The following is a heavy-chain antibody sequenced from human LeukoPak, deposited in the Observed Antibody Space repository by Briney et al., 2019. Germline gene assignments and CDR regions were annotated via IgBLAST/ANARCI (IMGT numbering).Heavy chain of an antibody. CDR3: ARVREYYYMDV. V-gene: IGHV3-21*01. Sequence: GGSLRLSCAASGFTFSSYSMNWVRQAPGKGLEWVSSISSSSSYIYYADSVKGRFTISRDNAKNSLYLQMNSLRAEDTAAYYCARVREYYYMDVWGKGTTVTVSS. J-gene: IGHJ6*03. CDR1: GFTFSSYS. CDR2: ISSSSSYI. D-gene: IGHD3-10*01.